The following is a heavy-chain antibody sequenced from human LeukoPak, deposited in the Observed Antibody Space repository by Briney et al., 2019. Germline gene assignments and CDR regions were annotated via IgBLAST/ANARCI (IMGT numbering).Heavy chain of an antibody. CDR2: ISGDGRNI. D-gene: IGHD3-9*01. J-gene: IGHJ6*02. CDR1: GFTFSSYW. Sequence: GGSLRLSCVASGFTFSSYWMHWVRQDPRKGLVWVSRISGDGRNINYADSVRGRFTISRDNAKNTLYLQMNTLRVEDTGVYYWTRDLMDYDVSTGLHHYYMDVWGQGTTVTVSS. V-gene: IGHV3-74*01. CDR3: TRDLMDYDVSTGLHHYYMDV.